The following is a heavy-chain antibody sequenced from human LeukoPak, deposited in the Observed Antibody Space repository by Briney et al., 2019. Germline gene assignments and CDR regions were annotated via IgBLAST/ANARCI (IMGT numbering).Heavy chain of an antibody. CDR2: ISGSGGST. D-gene: IGHD3-22*01. J-gene: IGHJ4*02. CDR1: GSTFSSYG. V-gene: IGHV3-23*01. CDR3: ARALRAGITMIVVVPRGIGFDY. Sequence: PGGSLRLSCAASGSTFSSYGMSWVRPAPGKGLEWVSVISGSGGSTYYADSVKGRFTISRDNSKNTLYLQMTSLRAEDTAVYYCARALRAGITMIVVVPRGIGFDYWGQGTLVTVSS.